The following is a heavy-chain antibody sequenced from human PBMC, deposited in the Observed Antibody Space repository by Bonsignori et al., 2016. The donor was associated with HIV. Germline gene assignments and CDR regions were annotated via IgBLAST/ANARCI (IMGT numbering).Heavy chain of an antibody. CDR2: VNHIGRT. CDR3: ARGHRSSDGWFSTFNV. Sequence: QVQLQQWGAGLLRPSETLSLTCAVYNTSFSAYFLELDPPGPREGAGVDWEVNHIGRTNYNPSLNSRLTMSVDTSKNQVSLKLSSVTAADTGTYYCARGHRSSDGWFSTFNVWGQGTMVTVSS. CDR1: NTSFSAYF. D-gene: IGHD6-19*01. J-gene: IGHJ3*01. V-gene: IGHV4-34*01.